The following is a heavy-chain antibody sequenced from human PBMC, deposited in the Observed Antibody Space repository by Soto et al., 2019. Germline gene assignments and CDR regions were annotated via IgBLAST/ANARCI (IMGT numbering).Heavy chain of an antibody. D-gene: IGHD6-6*01. V-gene: IGHV3-33*01. CDR3: ARGPLGIAARRDVDY. CDR2: IWYDGSNK. J-gene: IGHJ4*02. CDR1: GFTFSSYG. Sequence: GGSLRLSCAASGFTFSSYGMHWVRQAPGKGLEWVAVIWYDGSNKYYADSVKGRFTISRDNSKNTLYLQMNSLRAEDTAVYYCARGPLGIAARRDVDYWGQGTLVTVSS.